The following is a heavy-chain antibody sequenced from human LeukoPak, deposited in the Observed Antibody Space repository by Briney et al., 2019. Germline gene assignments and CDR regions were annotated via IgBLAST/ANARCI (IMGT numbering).Heavy chain of an antibody. D-gene: IGHD6-19*01. CDR3: AKDRGSGWFGSDY. CDR2: ITINGGRT. J-gene: IGHJ4*02. Sequence: GGSLRLSCAASGFTFNNYAMNWVRQAPGKGLEWVSGITINGGRTYYADSVKGRFTISRDNSKNTLNLQMNSLRAEDTAVYYCAKDRGSGWFGSDYWGQGTLVTVSS. V-gene: IGHV3-23*01. CDR1: GFTFNNYA.